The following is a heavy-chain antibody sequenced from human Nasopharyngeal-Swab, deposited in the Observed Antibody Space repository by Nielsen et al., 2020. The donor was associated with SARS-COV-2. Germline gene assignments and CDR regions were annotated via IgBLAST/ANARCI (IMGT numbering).Heavy chain of an antibody. D-gene: IGHD6-13*01. CDR3: AKDASSSWSGIGYFDL. CDR1: GFTFDDYA. J-gene: IGHJ2*01. V-gene: IGHV3-9*01. Sequence: GGSLRLSCAASGFTFDDYAMHWVRQAPGKGLEWVSGISWNSGSIGYADSVEGRFTISRDNAKNSLYLQMNSLRAEDTALYYCAKDASSSWSGIGYFDLWGRGTLVTVSS. CDR2: ISWNSGSI.